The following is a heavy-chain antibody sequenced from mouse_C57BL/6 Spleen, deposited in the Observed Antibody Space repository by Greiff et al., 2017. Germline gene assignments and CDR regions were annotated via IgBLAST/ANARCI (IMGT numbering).Heavy chain of an antibody. Sequence: EVQVVESGGDLVKPGGSLKLSCAASGFTFSSYGMSWVRQTPDKRLEWVATISSGGSYTYYPESVKGRFTISRDNSKNTLYLQLSSLKSEDTAMYYCARPQLVRYYFDYWGQGTTLTVSS. J-gene: IGHJ2*01. CDR1: GFTFSSYG. V-gene: IGHV5-6*01. D-gene: IGHD4-1*02. CDR3: ARPQLVRYYFDY. CDR2: ISSGGSYT.